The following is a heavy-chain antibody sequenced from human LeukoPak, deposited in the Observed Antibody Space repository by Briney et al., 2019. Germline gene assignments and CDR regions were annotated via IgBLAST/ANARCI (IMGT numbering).Heavy chain of an antibody. CDR3: ARHLSGDDI. V-gene: IGHV3-66*04. J-gene: IGHJ3*02. D-gene: IGHD4-17*01. Sequence: GGSLRLSCSASGFTFSSYAMHWVRQAPGKGLEWVSIIYSGGSTYYADSVKGRFTISRDNSKNTLYLQMNSLRAEDTAVYYCARHLSGDDIWGQGTMVTVSS. CDR2: IYSGGST. CDR1: GFTFSSYA.